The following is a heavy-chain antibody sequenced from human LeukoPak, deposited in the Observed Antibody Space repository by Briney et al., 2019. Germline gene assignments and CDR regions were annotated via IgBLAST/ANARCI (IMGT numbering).Heavy chain of an antibody. CDR1: GGSISSSYYY. CDR3: ARHKVGTTRLDYFDY. CDR2: ISYSGTT. J-gene: IGHJ4*02. Sequence: PSEILSLTCTVSGGSISSSYYYWGWIRQPPGKGLEWIGTISYSGTTYYNPSLESRVTISVDTSRNQFSLKLTSVTAADTAVYYCARHKVGTTRLDYFDYWGQGTLVTVSS. D-gene: IGHD1-26*01. V-gene: IGHV4-39*01.